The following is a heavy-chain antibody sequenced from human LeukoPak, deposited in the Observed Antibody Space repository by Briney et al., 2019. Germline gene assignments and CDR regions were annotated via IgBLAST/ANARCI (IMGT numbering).Heavy chain of an antibody. J-gene: IGHJ4*02. V-gene: IGHV3-48*01. CDR2: ISGGSPVI. Sequence: KGLEWVSHISGGSPVIDYADSVKGRFTISRENAKNSLYLQMNSLRAEDTAVYYCTRGYYRVDFWGQGTLVTVSS. D-gene: IGHD2-15*01. CDR3: TRGYYRVDF.